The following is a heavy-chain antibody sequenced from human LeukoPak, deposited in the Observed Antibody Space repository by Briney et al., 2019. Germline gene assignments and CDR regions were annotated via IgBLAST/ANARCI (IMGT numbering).Heavy chain of an antibody. CDR3: ARDVPDSGNYYPDAFDI. CDR1: GFTFSSYS. D-gene: IGHD3-10*01. CDR2: ISSSSSTI. J-gene: IGHJ3*02. V-gene: IGHV3-48*01. Sequence: GGSLRLSCAASGFTFSSYSMNWVRQAPGKGLEWVSYISSSSSTIYYADSVKGRFTISRDNSKNTLYLQMNSLRAEDTAVYYCARDVPDSGNYYPDAFDIWGQGTMVTVSS.